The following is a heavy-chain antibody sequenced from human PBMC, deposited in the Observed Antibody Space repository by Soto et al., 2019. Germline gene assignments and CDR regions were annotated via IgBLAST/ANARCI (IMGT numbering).Heavy chain of an antibody. V-gene: IGHV4-39*01. J-gene: IGHJ5*02. CDR3: ATQEVGGTYVYTFDP. Sequence: SETLSLTCTVSGGSITSSSYYWGWIRQPPGKGLEWIGSIYYSGSTYYNPSLKSRVTISVDTSRNQFSLKLSSVTAADTAVYYCATQEVGGTYVYTFDPWGQGTLVTV. CDR2: IYYSGST. D-gene: IGHD1-26*01. CDR1: GGSITSSSYY.